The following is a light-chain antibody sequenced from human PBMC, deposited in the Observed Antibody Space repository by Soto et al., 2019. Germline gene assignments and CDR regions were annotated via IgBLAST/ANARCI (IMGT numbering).Light chain of an antibody. V-gene: IGKV4-1*01. CDR3: QQYYSTPPT. CDR1: QSVLYSSNNKNY. Sequence: DIVMTQSPDSLAVSLGERATINYKSSQSVLYSSNNKNYLAWYQQKPGHPPKLLIYWASTRESGVPDRFSGSGSGTDFPLTISSLQAEDVADYYCQQYYSTPPTFGQGTKLEIK. CDR2: WAS. J-gene: IGKJ2*01.